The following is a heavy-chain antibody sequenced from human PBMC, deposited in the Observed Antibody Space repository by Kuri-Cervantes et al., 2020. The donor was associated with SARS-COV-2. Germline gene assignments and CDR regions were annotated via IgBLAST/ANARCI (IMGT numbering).Heavy chain of an antibody. CDR3: ARDGGRARGSY. V-gene: IGHV3-48*01. D-gene: IGHD3-10*01. CDR1: GFTFSSYS. J-gene: IGHJ4*02. CDR2: ISSSSSTI. Sequence: GESLKISCAASGFTFSSYSMNWVRQAPGKGLEWVSYISSSSSTIYYADSVKGRFTISRDNSKNTLYLQMNSLRAEDTAVYYCARDGGRARGSYWGQGTLVTVSS.